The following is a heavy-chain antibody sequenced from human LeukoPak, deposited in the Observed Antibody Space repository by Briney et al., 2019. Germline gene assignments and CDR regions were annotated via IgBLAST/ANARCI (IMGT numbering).Heavy chain of an antibody. V-gene: IGHV1-2*02. CDR1: RYTFTGYF. CDR2: INPNSGAT. J-gene: IGHJ6*03. D-gene: IGHD3-3*01. Sequence: ASVKVSCKASRYTFTGYFMHWVRQAPGQGLEWMGWINPNSGATNYVQKFQGRVTMTRDTSISTAYMELSSLRSEDTAVYYCARDGAFWSGYYYYYYYMDVWGKGTTVTVSS. CDR3: ARDGAFWSGYYYYYYYMDV.